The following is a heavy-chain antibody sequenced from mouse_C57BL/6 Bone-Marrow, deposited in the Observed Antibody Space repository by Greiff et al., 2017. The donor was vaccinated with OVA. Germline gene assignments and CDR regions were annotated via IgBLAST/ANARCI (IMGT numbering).Heavy chain of an antibody. CDR1: GYAFSSSW. CDR2: IYPGDGDT. Sequence: QVQLQQSGPELVKPGASVKISCKASGYAFSSSWMNWVKQRPGKGLEWIGRIYPGDGDTNYNGKFKGKATLTADKSSSTAYMQLSSLTSEDSAVYFCALTGTHYFDYWGQGTTLTGSS. D-gene: IGHD4-1*01. J-gene: IGHJ2*01. CDR3: ALTGTHYFDY. V-gene: IGHV1-82*01.